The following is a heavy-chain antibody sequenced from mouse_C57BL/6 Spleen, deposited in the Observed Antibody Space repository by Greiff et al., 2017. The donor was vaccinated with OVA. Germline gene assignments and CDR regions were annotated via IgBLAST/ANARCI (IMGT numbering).Heavy chain of an antibody. D-gene: IGHD2-4*01. CDR1: GYTFTDYE. CDR2: IDPETGGT. CDR3: TRKNSYYDYDGYFDY. V-gene: IGHV1-15*01. Sequence: QVQLKQSGAELVRPGASVTLSCKASGYTFTDYEMHWVKQTPVHGLEWIGAIDPETGGTAYNQKFKGKAILTADKSSSTAYMELRSLTSEDSAVYYCTRKNSYYDYDGYFDYWGQGTTLTVSS. J-gene: IGHJ2*01.